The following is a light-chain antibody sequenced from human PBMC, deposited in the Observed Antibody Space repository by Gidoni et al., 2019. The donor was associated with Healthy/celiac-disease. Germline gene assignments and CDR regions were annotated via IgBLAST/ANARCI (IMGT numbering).Light chain of an antibody. CDR2: LGS. J-gene: IGKJ1*01. V-gene: IGKV2-28*01. CDR3: MQALQTPPTWT. Sequence: DIVMTQSPLSLPVTPGEPASISCRSSQSLLHSNGYNYLDWYLQKPGQSPQLLIYLGSNRVSGVPDRFSGSGTGTDFTLKISRVEAEDVGVYYCMQALQTPPTWTFGQGTKVEIK. CDR1: QSLLHSNGYNY.